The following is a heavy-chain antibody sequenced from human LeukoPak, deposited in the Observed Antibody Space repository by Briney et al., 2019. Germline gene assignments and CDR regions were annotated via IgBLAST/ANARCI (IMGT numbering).Heavy chain of an antibody. CDR3: ARDSSSWYEGYFQH. V-gene: IGHV3-21*06. CDR1: GFTFSSYS. J-gene: IGHJ1*01. D-gene: IGHD6-13*01. Sequence: GGSLRLSCAASGFTFSSYSMNWVRQAPGKGLEWVSSISSSSSYIYYADSVKGRFTISRDNAKNSLYLQMNSLRAEDTAVYYCARDSSSWYEGYFQHWGQGTLVTVSS. CDR2: ISSSSSYI.